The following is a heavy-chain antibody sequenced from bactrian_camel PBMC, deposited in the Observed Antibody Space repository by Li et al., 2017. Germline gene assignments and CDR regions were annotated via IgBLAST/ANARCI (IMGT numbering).Heavy chain of an antibody. CDR2: IRWRGGTK. CDR1: GLTFDFDEYV. V-gene: IGHV3S63*01. J-gene: IGHJ6*01. D-gene: IGHD5*01. Sequence: HVQLVESGGGLVQAGGSLRLSCTASGLTFDFDEYVSGWSRQAPGKEREGLACIRWRGGTKYYADSVKGRFTISRDNAKNTLYLQLNSLKPEDTAMYYCAAGLGLSNKDWGPGWGFGYWGQGTQVTVS. CDR3: AAGLGLSNKDWGPGWGFGY.